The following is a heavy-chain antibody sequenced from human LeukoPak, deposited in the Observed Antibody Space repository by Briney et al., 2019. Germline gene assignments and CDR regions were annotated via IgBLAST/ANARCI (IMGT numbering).Heavy chain of an antibody. J-gene: IGHJ6*03. CDR3: ARDPRSSTSYQYYYMDV. V-gene: IGHV3-48*01. CDR1: VFTFSSYS. CDR2: ISSSSSTI. D-gene: IGHD2-2*01. Sequence: GGSLRLSCAASVFTFSSYSMNWVRQAPGKGLEWISYISSSSSTIDYADSVKGRFTISRDNAKNSLYLQMNSLRAEDTAVYYCARDPRSSTSYQYYYMDVWGKGTTVTVSS.